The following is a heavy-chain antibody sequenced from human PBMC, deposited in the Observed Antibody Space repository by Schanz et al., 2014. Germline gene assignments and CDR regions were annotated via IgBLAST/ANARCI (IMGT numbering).Heavy chain of an antibody. CDR2: ISSSSSTR. CDR3: ARGGSGSHYRLDY. V-gene: IGHV3-48*01. J-gene: IGHJ4*02. Sequence: EVQLVESGGGLVQPGGSLRLSCAASGFTFENYALTWVRQVPGKGLEWVSYISSSSSTRYYADSVKGRFTISRDNAKNSLFLQMNSLRAEDTGLYFCARGGSGSHYRLDYWGQGTLVTVSS. D-gene: IGHD1-26*01. CDR1: GFTFENYA.